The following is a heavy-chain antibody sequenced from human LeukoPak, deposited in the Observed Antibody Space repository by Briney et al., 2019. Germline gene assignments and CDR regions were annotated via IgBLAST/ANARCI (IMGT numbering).Heavy chain of an antibody. V-gene: IGHV1-46*01. CDR2: INPSGGST. Sequence: GASVKVSCKASGYTFTSYYMHWVRQAHGQGLEWMGIINPSGGSTSYAQKFQGRVTMTRDTSTSTVYMELSSLRSEDTAVYYCARDWGYCSGGSCPPSYYFDYWGQGTLVTVSS. CDR1: GYTFTSYY. CDR3: ARDWGYCSGGSCPPSYYFDY. D-gene: IGHD2-15*01. J-gene: IGHJ4*02.